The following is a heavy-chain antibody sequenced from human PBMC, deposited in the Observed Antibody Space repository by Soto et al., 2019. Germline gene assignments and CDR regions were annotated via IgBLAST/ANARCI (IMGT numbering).Heavy chain of an antibody. Sequence: EVQLVESGGGLVKPGGSLRLSCAASGFTFSSYSMNWVRQAPGKGLEWVSSISSSSSYIYYADSVKGRFTISRDNAKNSLYLQMNSLRAEDTVVYYCARVFDFWSAPLDYWGQGTLVTVSS. CDR2: ISSSSSYI. J-gene: IGHJ4*02. CDR1: GFTFSSYS. CDR3: ARVFDFWSAPLDY. V-gene: IGHV3-21*01. D-gene: IGHD3-3*01.